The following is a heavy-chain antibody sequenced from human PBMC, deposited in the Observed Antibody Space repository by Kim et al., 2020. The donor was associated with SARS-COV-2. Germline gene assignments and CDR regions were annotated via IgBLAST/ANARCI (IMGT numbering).Heavy chain of an antibody. D-gene: IGHD3-22*01. J-gene: IGHJ3*02. Sequence: SETLSLTCTVSGGSISSGDYYWSWIRQPPGKGLEWIGYIYYSGSTYYNPSLKSRVTISVDTSKNQFSLKLSSVTAADTAVYYCARVAGDSSGYRGAFDIWGQGTMVTVSS. CDR2: IYYSGST. V-gene: IGHV4-30-4*01. CDR3: ARVAGDSSGYRGAFDI. CDR1: GGSISSGDYY.